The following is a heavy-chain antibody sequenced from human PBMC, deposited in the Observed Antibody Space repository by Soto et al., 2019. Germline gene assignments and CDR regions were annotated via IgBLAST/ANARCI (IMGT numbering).Heavy chain of an antibody. D-gene: IGHD3-3*01. CDR1: GGSIGSGGYC. J-gene: IGHJ4*02. V-gene: IGHV4-31*03. CDR2: IYYSGST. CDR3: ARGNSGSYYDFWSGYTSYFDY. Sequence: ASETLSLTCTVSGGSIGSGGYCWSGIRQHPGKGLEWIGYIYYSGSTYYNPSLKSRVTISVDTSKNQFSLKLSSVTAADTAVYYCARGNSGSYYDFWSGYTSYFDYWGQGTLVTVSS.